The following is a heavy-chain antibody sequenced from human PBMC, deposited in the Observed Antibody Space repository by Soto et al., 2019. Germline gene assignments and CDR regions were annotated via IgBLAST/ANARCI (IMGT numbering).Heavy chain of an antibody. CDR3: ARKYSGSSWFDP. J-gene: IGHJ5*02. CDR1: GYTFSSSG. Sequence: QVQLVQSGAEVRKPGASVKVSCEASGYTFSSSGITWVRQAPGQGLEWMGWISTYNGNTNYAQKLLGRVTMTTDTSPRTAYMELRSIKSDDTAVYYWARKYSGSSWFDPWGQGTLVTVSS. D-gene: IGHD6-6*01. CDR2: ISTYNGNT. V-gene: IGHV1-18*01.